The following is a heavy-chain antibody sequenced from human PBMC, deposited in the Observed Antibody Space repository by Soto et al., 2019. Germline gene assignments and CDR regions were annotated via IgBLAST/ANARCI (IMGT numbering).Heavy chain of an antibody. CDR2: ISGGADSI. V-gene: IGHV3-23*01. J-gene: IGHJ6*02. D-gene: IGHD6-19*01. Sequence: EVQLLESGGGLVQPGGSLRLSCAASGFTFNTHAMSWFRQAPGKGLEWVSAISGGADSIYYADSVKGRFTISRDNPRNTLYLQMNSLRGEDTAQYYCAKHSGAFYGMDVWGQGTAVTVSS. CDR3: AKHSGAFYGMDV. CDR1: GFTFNTHA.